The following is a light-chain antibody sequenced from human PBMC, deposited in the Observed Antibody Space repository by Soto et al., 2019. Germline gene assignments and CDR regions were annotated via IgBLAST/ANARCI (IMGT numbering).Light chain of an antibody. Sequence: EIVLTQSPGTLSLSPGEGATIACRASQSVRSNYLAWYQQNPGQAPRLLIYGASTRATGIPDRFSGSGSGTDFTLTISRLEPEDFAVYYCQQYGSSPRFTFGPGTKVDIK. CDR2: GAS. V-gene: IGKV3-20*01. CDR1: QSVRSNY. CDR3: QQYGSSPRFT. J-gene: IGKJ3*01.